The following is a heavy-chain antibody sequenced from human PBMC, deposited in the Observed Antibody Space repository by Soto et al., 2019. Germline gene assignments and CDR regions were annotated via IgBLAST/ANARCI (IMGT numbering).Heavy chain of an antibody. CDR3: VKEGSTVVNPPGFADF. J-gene: IGHJ4*02. D-gene: IGHD4-17*01. Sequence: GGSLRLSCAASGFRFSSYAMSWVRQAPGKGLEWVSGISGSDGSTYYADSVKGRFTVSRDNSKNTLYLQMNGLRAEDTAVYYCVKEGSTVVNPPGFADFWGQGTLVTVSS. V-gene: IGHV3-23*01. CDR1: GFRFSSYA. CDR2: ISGSDGST.